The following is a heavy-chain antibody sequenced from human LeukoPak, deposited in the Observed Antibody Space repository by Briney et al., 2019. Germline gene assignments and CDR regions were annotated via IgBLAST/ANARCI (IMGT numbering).Heavy chain of an antibody. CDR3: ARVSYDFWSGYCFDY. V-gene: IGHV4-59*01. CDR2: IYYSGST. Sequence: SETLSLTCTVSGGSISSYYWSWIRQPPGKGLEWIGYIYYSGSTNYNPSLKSRVTISVDTSKNQFSLKLSSVTAADTAVYYCARVSYDFWSGYCFDYWGQGTLVTVSS. CDR1: GGSISSYY. J-gene: IGHJ4*02. D-gene: IGHD3-3*01.